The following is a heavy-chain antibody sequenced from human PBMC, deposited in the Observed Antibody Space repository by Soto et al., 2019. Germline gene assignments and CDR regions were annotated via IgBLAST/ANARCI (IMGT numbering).Heavy chain of an antibody. D-gene: IGHD3-22*01. CDR2: IIPIFGTA. CDR1: GGTFSSYA. Sequence: GASVKVSCKASGGTFSSYAISWVRQAPGQGLEWMGGIIPIFGTANYAQKFQGRVTITADESTSTAYMELSSLRSEDTAMYYCAREPTYYYDSSGYYFDYWGQGTLVTVSS. CDR3: AREPTYYYDSSGYYFDY. J-gene: IGHJ4*02. V-gene: IGHV1-69*13.